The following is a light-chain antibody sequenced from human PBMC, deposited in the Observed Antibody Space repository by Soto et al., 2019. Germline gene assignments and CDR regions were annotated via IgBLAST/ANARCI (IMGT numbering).Light chain of an antibody. CDR1: NIGSKG. CDR2: RDS. V-gene: IGLV3-9*01. J-gene: IGLJ2*01. Sequence: SSELTQPLSVSVALGQTARITCGGNNIGSKGVHWYQQKPGQAPILVIYRDSSRPSEIPERFSGSNSGNTATLTISRAQAGDEADYFCQVWDSSTWVFGGGTKVTAL. CDR3: QVWDSSTWV.